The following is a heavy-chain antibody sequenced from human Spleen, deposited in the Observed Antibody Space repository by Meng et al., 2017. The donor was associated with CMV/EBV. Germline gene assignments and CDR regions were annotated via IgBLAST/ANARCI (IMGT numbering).Heavy chain of an antibody. V-gene: IGHV3-30*03. Sequence: GGSLRLSCAASGFSFSSYSMNWVRQAPGKGLEWVAIISFDGTKKFSSDSVQGRFTISRDNSKNTVYLQMNSLGPEDTAVYYCARTYDTASYYDYYFDYWGQGTLVTVSS. CDR2: ISFDGTKK. CDR1: GFSFSSYS. J-gene: IGHJ4*02. CDR3: ARTYDTASYYDYYFDY. D-gene: IGHD3-10*01.